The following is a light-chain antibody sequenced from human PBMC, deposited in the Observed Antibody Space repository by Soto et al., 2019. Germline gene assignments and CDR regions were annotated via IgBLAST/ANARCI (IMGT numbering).Light chain of an antibody. V-gene: IGLV2-14*03. CDR1: SSDIGAYNF. Sequence: QSALTQPASVSGSPGQSITISCTGTSSDIGAYNFVSWYQLHPGKAPKLMLYDVNIRPSGVSNRFSGSKSGNTASLTISGLQAEDEADYYCTSWTTSTTMIFGGGTKVTVL. J-gene: IGLJ2*01. CDR2: DVN. CDR3: TSWTTSTTMI.